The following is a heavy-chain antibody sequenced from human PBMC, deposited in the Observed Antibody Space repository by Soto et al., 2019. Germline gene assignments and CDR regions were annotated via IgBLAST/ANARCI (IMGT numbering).Heavy chain of an antibody. CDR1: GGTFSSYT. CDR3: AKHARRGGSAGY. V-gene: IGHV1-69*02. J-gene: IGHJ4*02. CDR2: IIPILGIA. Sequence: GASVKVSCKASGGTFSSYTISWVRQAPGQGLEWMGRIIPILGIANYAQKFQGRVTITADKSTSTAYMELSSLRSEDTAVYYCAKHARRGGSAGYWGQGTLVTVSS. D-gene: IGHD3-10*01.